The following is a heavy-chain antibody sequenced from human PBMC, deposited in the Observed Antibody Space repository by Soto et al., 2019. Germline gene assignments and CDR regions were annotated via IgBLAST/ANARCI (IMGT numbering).Heavy chain of an antibody. V-gene: IGHV1-46*01. J-gene: IGHJ4*02. Sequence: QVQLVQSGAEVKKPGASVKVSCKASGHTLINYYMHWVRQAPGQGLDWLGKIDPSGNGPSYAERFQRRITLTSDTSTNTVYVELSSLRSEDTAIYYCAINYYDSSAYLYWGQGTVVTVSS. CDR1: GHTLINYY. D-gene: IGHD3-22*01. CDR2: IDPSGNGP. CDR3: AINYYDSSAYLY.